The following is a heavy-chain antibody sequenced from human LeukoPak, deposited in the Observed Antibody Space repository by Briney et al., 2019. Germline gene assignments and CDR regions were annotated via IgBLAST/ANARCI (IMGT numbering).Heavy chain of an antibody. J-gene: IGHJ4*02. D-gene: IGHD5-24*01. CDR2: IIPIFGTA. Sequence: SVKVSCKASGGTFSSYAISWVRQAPGQGLEWMGGIIPIFGTANYAQKFQGRVTITSDESTSTAYMELSSLRSEDTDVYYCAGVRDGYSLAYYFDYWGQGTRVTVSS. CDR1: GGTFSSYA. V-gene: IGHV1-69*01. CDR3: AGVRDGYSLAYYFDY.